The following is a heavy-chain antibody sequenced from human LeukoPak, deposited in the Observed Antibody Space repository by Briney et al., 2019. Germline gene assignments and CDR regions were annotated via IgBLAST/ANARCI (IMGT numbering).Heavy chain of an antibody. Sequence: GGSLRLSCAASGFTFSSYSMNWVRQAPGKGLEWVGFIRSKAYGGTTEYAASVKGRFTISRDDSKSVAYLQMNSLKTEDTAVYYCTRGGITMIRYWGQGTLVTVSS. CDR2: IRSKAYGGTT. CDR3: TRGGITMIRY. V-gene: IGHV3-49*04. CDR1: GFTFSSYS. J-gene: IGHJ4*02. D-gene: IGHD3-22*01.